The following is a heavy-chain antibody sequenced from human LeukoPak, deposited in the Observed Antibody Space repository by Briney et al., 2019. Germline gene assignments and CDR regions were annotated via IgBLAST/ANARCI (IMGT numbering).Heavy chain of an antibody. Sequence: GGSLRLSCAASGFTFSSYWMHWVRQAPGKGLVWVSRINTDGSSTSYADSVKGRFTISRDNAKNTLYLQMNSLRAEDTAVYYCARVRITFGGVNPLHPYYFDYWGQGTLVTVSS. CDR2: INTDGSST. D-gene: IGHD3-16*01. CDR3: ARVRITFGGVNPLHPYYFDY. CDR1: GFTFSSYW. V-gene: IGHV3-74*01. J-gene: IGHJ4*02.